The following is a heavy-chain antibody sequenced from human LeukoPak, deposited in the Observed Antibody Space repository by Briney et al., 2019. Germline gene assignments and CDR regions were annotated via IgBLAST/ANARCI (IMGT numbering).Heavy chain of an antibody. J-gene: IGHJ4*02. CDR2: ISGSGGST. D-gene: IGHD3-10*01. CDR3: AKGSHYYGSGSYSDY. Sequence: GGSLRLSCAASGFTFSGYSMSWVGQAQGKGLEWASAISGSGGSTYYADSVKGRFAISRDNSKNTLYLQMNSLRAEDTAVYYCAKGSHYYGSGSYSDYWGQGTLVTVSS. CDR1: GFTFSGYS. V-gene: IGHV3-23*01.